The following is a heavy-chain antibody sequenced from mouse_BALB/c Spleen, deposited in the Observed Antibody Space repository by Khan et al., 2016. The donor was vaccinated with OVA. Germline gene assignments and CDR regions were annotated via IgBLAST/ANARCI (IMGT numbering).Heavy chain of an antibody. V-gene: IGHV5-6*01. CDR1: GFTFSSYS. J-gene: IGHJ3*01. CDR3: ASHLTGSFAY. D-gene: IGHD4-1*01. Sequence: EVKLVESGGDLVKPGGSLKLSCAASGFTFSSYSMSWVRQTPDKRLEWVATISSGGDYTYYPDNMKGRFTISRDNAKNTLYLQMSSLKSEDTAMYYCASHLTGSFAYWGQGTLVTVSA. CDR2: ISSGGDYT.